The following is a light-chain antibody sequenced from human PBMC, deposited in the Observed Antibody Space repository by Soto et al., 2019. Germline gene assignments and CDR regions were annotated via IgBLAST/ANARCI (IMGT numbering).Light chain of an antibody. V-gene: IGKV3-11*01. CDR1: QSVSSY. J-gene: IGKJ4*01. Sequence: EIVLTQSPATLALSPGERATLSCRASQSVSSYLAWYQQKPGQAPRLLIYDASNRATGIPARFSGGGSGTDFTLTISSLEPEDSAVYYCQQRGNWPLTFGGGTKVDIK. CDR3: QQRGNWPLT. CDR2: DAS.